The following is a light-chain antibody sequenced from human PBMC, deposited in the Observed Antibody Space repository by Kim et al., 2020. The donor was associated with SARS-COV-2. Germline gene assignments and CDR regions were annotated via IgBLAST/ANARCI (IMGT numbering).Light chain of an antibody. Sequence: EIVLTHSPGTLSLSPGERATLSCRASQSVRSTYLAWYQQKFGQAPRLLIYGTSSRATGIPDRFSGSGSGTDFTLTISRLEPEDFAVYYCQQFGGSPPYSFGQGTKLEI. CDR3: QQFGGSPPYS. CDR2: GTS. CDR1: QSVRSTY. J-gene: IGKJ2*03. V-gene: IGKV3-20*01.